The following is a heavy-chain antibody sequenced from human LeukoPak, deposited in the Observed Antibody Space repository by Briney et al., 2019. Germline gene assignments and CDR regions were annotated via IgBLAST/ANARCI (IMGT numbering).Heavy chain of an antibody. CDR2: INHSGST. J-gene: IGHJ6*03. CDR3: ATVVVPAAISVSMDV. D-gene: IGHD2-2*02. Sequence: SETLSLTCAVYGGSFSGYYWSWIRQPPGKGVEWVGEINHSGSTNYNPSLKSRVTISVDTSKNQFSLKLSSVTAADTAVYYCATVVVPAAISVSMDVWGKGTTVTVSS. V-gene: IGHV4-34*01. CDR1: GGSFSGYY.